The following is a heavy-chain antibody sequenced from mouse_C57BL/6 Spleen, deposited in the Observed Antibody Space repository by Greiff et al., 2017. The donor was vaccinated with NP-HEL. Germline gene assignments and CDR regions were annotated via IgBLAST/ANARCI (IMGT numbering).Heavy chain of an antibody. J-gene: IGHJ3*01. D-gene: IGHD1-1*01. CDR2: IYPGDGDT. CDR1: GYAFSSYW. CDR3: ARSDYYGSSQAWFAY. Sequence: LVESGASVKISCKASGYAFSSYWMNWVKQRPGKGLEWIGQIYPGDGDTNYNGKFKGKATLTADKSSSTAYMQLSSLTSEDSAVYFCARSDYYGSSQAWFAYWGQGTLVTVSA. V-gene: IGHV1-80*01.